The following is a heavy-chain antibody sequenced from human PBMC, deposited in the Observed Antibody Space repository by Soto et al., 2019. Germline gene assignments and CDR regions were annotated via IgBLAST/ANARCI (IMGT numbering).Heavy chain of an antibody. CDR1: GFTFSDYY. J-gene: IGHJ3*02. D-gene: IGHD6-13*01. Sequence: QVQLVESGGGLVKPGGSLRLSCAASGFTFSDYYMSWIRQAPGKGLEWVSYISSSYSYTNYADSVKGRFTISRDNAKNSLSLQMNGLRAEDTAVYYCARRRWDAFDIWGQGTMVTVSS. CDR3: ARRRWDAFDI. V-gene: IGHV3-11*05. CDR2: ISSSYSYT.